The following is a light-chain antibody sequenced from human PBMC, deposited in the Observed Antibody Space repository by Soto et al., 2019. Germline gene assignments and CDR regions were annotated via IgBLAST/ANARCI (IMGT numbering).Light chain of an antibody. CDR1: ESVSKW. CDR2: DAS. J-gene: IGKJ1*01. Sequence: IQMTQSPSFLSSSIGDKVTVTCRATESVSKWLAWYQEKPGNPPRPLIYDASTLESGVPSRFSGSGSGTEFTLTISCLKADDFAIYYCQQYNSYSWTFCQGTKVDI. CDR3: QQYNSYSWT. V-gene: IGKV1-5*01.